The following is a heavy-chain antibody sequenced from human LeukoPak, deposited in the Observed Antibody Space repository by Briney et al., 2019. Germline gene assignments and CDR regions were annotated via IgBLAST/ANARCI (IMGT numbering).Heavy chain of an antibody. CDR3: ARVLFNSGYDS. D-gene: IGHD4-23*01. Sequence: ASVKVSCKAPGYTFTGTYMHWVRQAPGQGLEWVGWINPNSGETKFAPKFQGRVTVTRDTSLSTAFMDLGGLRSDDTAVYYCARVLFNSGYDSWGQGSLVTVSS. CDR2: INPNSGET. CDR1: GYTFTGTY. J-gene: IGHJ5*01. V-gene: IGHV1-2*02.